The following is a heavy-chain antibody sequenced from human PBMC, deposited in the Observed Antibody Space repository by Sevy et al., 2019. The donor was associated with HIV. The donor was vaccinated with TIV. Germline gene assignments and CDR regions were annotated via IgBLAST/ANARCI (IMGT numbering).Heavy chain of an antibody. CDR3: ARAYSSSPPASMDV. CDR2: IYHSGST. V-gene: IGHV4-38-2*01. J-gene: IGHJ6*04. Sequence: SETLSLTCAVSVYSISSGYYWGWIRQPPGKGLEWIGSIYHSGSTYYNPSLKSRVTISVDTSKNQFSLKLSSVTAADTAVYYCARAYSSSPPASMDVWGKGTTVTVSS. CDR1: VYSISSGYY. D-gene: IGHD6-13*01.